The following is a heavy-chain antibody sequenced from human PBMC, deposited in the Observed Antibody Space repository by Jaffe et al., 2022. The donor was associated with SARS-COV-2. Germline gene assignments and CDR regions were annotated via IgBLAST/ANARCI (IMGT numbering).Heavy chain of an antibody. Sequence: EVQLVESGGGLVQPGRSLRLSCAASGFTFDDYAIHWVRQAPGKGLEWVSGISWKSGSIGYADSVKGRFTISRDNAKNSLYLQMISLRAEDTALYYCAKDYCSSGSCRPAYGMDVWGQGTTVTVSS. V-gene: IGHV3-9*01. CDR1: GFTFDDYA. J-gene: IGHJ6*02. CDR3: AKDYCSSGSCRPAYGMDV. D-gene: IGHD2-15*01. CDR2: ISWKSGSI.